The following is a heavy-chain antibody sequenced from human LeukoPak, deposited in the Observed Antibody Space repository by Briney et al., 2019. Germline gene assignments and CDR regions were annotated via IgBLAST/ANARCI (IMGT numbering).Heavy chain of an antibody. CDR3: PRGRRDDFWSGYSLYYFDY. D-gene: IGHD3-3*01. CDR1: GGSFSGYY. V-gene: IGHV4-34*01. J-gene: IGHJ4*02. CDR2: VNHSGST. Sequence: PSETLSLTCAVYGGSFSGYYWSWIRQPPGKGLEWIGEVNHSGSTNYNPSLKSRVSISVDTSKNQFSLRLNSVTAADTAVYYCPRGRRDDFWSGYSLYYFDYWGQGTLVTVSS.